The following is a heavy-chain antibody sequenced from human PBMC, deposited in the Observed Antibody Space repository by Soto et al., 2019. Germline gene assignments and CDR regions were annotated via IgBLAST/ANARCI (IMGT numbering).Heavy chain of an antibody. D-gene: IGHD4-4*01. J-gene: IGHJ6*02. Sequence: PSETLSLTCAAYGGSFSGYYWSWIRQPPGKGLEWIGEINHSGSTNYNPSLKSRVTISVDTSKNQFSLKLSSVTAADTAVYYCARGRLDSLQFNYGMDVWGQGTTVTVS. CDR2: INHSGST. CDR3: ARGRLDSLQFNYGMDV. CDR1: GGSFSGYY. V-gene: IGHV4-34*01.